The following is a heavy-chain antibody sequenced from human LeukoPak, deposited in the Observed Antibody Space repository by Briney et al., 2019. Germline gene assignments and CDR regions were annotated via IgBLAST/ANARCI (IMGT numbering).Heavy chain of an antibody. CDR1: GGTFNSYT. CDR3: ARDLKSSSSWYPLSRSSGMDV. J-gene: IGHJ6*02. V-gene: IGHV1-69*04. Sequence: SVKVSCKASGGTFNSYTISWVRQAPGQGLEWMGRIIPILGIANYAQKFQGRVTITADKSTSTAYMELSSLRSEDTAVYYCARDLKSSSSWYPLSRSSGMDVWGQGTTVTVSS. CDR2: IIPILGIA. D-gene: IGHD6-13*01.